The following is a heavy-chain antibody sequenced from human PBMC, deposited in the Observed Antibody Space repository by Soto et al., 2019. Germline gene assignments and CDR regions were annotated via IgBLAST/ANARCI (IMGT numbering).Heavy chain of an antibody. J-gene: IGHJ4*02. D-gene: IGHD6-13*01. Sequence: QVQLVQSGAEVKKPGSSVKVSCKASGGTFSSYAISWVRQAPGQGLEWMGGIIPIFGTANYAQKLQGRVTMTADEPTSTAYMELRSVRSEDTAVYYCARFTADSSSWYGNEKRGGAAFAYWGQGTLVTVSS. CDR3: ARFTADSSSWYGNEKRGGAAFAY. CDR1: GGTFSSYA. V-gene: IGHV1-69*01. CDR2: IIPIFGTA.